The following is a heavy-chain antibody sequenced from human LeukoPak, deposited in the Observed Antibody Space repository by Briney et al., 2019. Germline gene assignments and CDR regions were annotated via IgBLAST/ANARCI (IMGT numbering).Heavy chain of an antibody. D-gene: IGHD1-26*01. CDR1: GGSISSGSYY. J-gene: IGHJ6*03. Sequence: SQTLSLTCTVSGGSISSGSYYWSWIRQPAGKGLEWIGRIYTSGSTNYNPSLKSRVTISVDTSKNQFSLKLSSVTAAYTAVYYCARESGSYYYYYMDVWGKGTTVTVSS. CDR3: ARESGSYYYYYMDV. CDR2: IYTSGST. V-gene: IGHV4-61*02.